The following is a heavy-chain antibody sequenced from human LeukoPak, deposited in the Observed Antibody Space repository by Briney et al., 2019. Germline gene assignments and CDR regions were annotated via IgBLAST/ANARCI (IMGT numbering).Heavy chain of an antibody. J-gene: IGHJ4*02. D-gene: IGHD5-18*01. CDR3: ARDRARGYSYGYFDY. Sequence: GGSLRLSCAASGFTFSSYGMHWVRQAPGKGLEWVALIRYDGSNKYYADSVKGRFTISRDNSKNTLYLQMNSLRAEDTAVYYCARDRARGYSYGYFDYWGQGTLVTVSS. CDR2: IRYDGSNK. V-gene: IGHV3-30*02. CDR1: GFTFSSYG.